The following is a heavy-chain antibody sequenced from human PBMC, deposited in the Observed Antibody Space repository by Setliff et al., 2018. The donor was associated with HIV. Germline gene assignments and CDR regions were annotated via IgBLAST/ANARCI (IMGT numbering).Heavy chain of an antibody. CDR2: IWYDGSIE. J-gene: IGHJ4*02. V-gene: IGHV3-33*08. CDR3: AKGAGPTTLAEPFDS. CDR1: RTTFTGYA. D-gene: IGHD1-26*01. Sequence: QPGGSLRLSCRGFRTTFTGYAMHWVRQAAGKGLEWVAVIWYDGSIEYYIDSVKGRFTISRDNSKSTLYLQMTNLRAEDTALYFCAKGAGPTTLAEPFDSWGQGTLVTVSS.